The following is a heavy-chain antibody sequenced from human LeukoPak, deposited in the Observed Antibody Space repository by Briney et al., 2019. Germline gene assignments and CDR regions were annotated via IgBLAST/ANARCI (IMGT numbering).Heavy chain of an antibody. J-gene: IGHJ4*02. CDR3: TTYVGATAY. D-gene: IGHD1-26*01. Sequence: GGSLRLSCAASGFTFSNARMNWVRQAPGKGLEWVGRIKTKTDDGATDYSAPMKARFTISRDDSKTTLYLQMNGLKTEDTSIYYCTTYVGATAYWGQGTLVTVSS. CDR2: IKTKTDDGAT. V-gene: IGHV3-15*01. CDR1: GFTFSNAR.